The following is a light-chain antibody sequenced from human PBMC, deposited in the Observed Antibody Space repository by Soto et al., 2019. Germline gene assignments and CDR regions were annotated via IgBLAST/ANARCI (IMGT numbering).Light chain of an antibody. CDR3: QPSYRTPWT. CDR2: GAS. CDR1: QSITTY. J-gene: IGKJ1*01. Sequence: DIQMTQSPPSLSASVGDRVTVTCRASQSITTYLNWYQQKPGRAPKLLIYGASSLQSGVPSRFSGSGSGTDFTLTITSLPPEDFATYICQPSYRTPWTFGQGTKVEIK. V-gene: IGKV1-39*01.